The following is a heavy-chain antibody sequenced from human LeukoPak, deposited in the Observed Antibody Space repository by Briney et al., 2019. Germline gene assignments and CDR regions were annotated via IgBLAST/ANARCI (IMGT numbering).Heavy chain of an antibody. CDR1: EFTFSNFW. CDR2: IGKDGSDK. J-gene: IGHJ4*02. D-gene: IGHD6-25*01. V-gene: IGHV3-7*01. Sequence: GRSLRLSCTASEFTFSNFWMTWVRQAPGKGLEWVASIGKDGSDKYYVDSVTGRFTISRDNAKTSLYLQMNSLRADDTAVYYCARLSGFTETSHFDSWGKGALVTVSS. CDR3: ARLSGFTETSHFDS.